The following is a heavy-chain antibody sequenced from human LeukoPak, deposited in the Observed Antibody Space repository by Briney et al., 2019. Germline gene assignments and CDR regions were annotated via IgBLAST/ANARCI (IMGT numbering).Heavy chain of an antibody. Sequence: GGSLRLSCAASGFTFSSYAMSWVRQAPGKGLEWVSAISGSGGSTYYADSVKGRFTISRDNSKNTLYLQMGSLRAEDMAVYYCARGPALRFLEWLFDYWGQGTLVTVSS. D-gene: IGHD3-3*01. CDR1: GFTFSSYA. CDR2: ISGSGGST. CDR3: ARGPALRFLEWLFDY. J-gene: IGHJ4*02. V-gene: IGHV3-23*01.